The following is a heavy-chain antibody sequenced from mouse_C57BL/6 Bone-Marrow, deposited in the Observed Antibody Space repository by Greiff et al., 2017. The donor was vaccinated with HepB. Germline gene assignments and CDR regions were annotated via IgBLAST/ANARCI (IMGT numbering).Heavy chain of an antibody. CDR1: GYTFTDHT. Sequence: VQLVESDAELVKPGASVKISCKVSGYTFTDHTIHWMKQRPEQGLEWIGYIYPRDGSTKYNEKFKGKATLTADKSSSTAYMQLNSLTSEDSAVYFCARAPGSHYYGSSYLFAYWGQGTLVTVSA. V-gene: IGHV1-78*01. CDR3: ARAPGSHYYGSSYLFAY. CDR2: IYPRDGST. D-gene: IGHD1-1*01. J-gene: IGHJ3*01.